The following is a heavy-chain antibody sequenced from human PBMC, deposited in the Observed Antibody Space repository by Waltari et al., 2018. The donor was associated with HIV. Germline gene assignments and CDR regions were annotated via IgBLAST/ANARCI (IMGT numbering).Heavy chain of an antibody. CDR1: SGSITSGNYY. V-gene: IGHV4-61*02. J-gene: IGHJ2*01. D-gene: IGHD3-10*01. CDR2: VYTSGST. Sequence: QVQLQESGPGLVKPSQTLSLTCTVSSGSITSGNYYWSWIRQPAGKGLEWIGRVYTSGSTNSNPSLKKRVTISIDTSRNQFSLRLSSVAAADTAVYYCARALDYYESGSFPLWFFDVWGRGTLVTVSS. CDR3: ARALDYYESGSFPLWFFDV.